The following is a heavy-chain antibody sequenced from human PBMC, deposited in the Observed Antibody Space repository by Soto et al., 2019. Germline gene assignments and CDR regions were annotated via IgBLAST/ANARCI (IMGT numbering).Heavy chain of an antibody. J-gene: IGHJ4*02. V-gene: IGHV1-2*02. CDR1: GYTFAAYY. CDR3: ARDPDYGDYWGYFFDS. D-gene: IGHD4-17*01. Sequence: QVQLVQSGAEVKKPGASVKVSCKTSGYTFAAYYIHWIRQAPGQGLEWMGWINPTSGGTVYAQNFQARGTMTRDTSISTAYMELRRLNSDDTAVYYCARDPDYGDYWGYFFDSWGQGTPVTVSS. CDR2: INPTSGGT.